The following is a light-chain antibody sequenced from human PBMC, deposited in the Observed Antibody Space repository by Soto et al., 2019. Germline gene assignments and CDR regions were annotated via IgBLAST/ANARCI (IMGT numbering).Light chain of an antibody. CDR1: QDISSY. V-gene: IGKV1-9*01. Sequence: DIQLTQSPSFLSASVGDRVTITCRASQDISSYLAWYQQKPGNSPKLLIFGASTLQSGVPSRFSGSGSGTEFTLTISSLLPEDFATYYCQQRNIYSICPVGPGTKVDL. CDR3: QQRNIYSICP. CDR2: GAS. J-gene: IGKJ3*01.